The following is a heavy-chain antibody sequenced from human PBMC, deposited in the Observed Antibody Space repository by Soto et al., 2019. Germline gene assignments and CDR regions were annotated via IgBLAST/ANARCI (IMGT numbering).Heavy chain of an antibody. CDR1: GGTFRSYA. J-gene: IGHJ6*02. V-gene: IGHV1-69*13. CDR3: ARDDSSSSHYYYGMDV. D-gene: IGHD6-6*01. Sequence: GASVKVSCKASGGTFRSYAISWVRQAPGQGLEWMGGIIPIFGTANYAQKFQGRVTITADESTSTAYMELSSLRSEDTAVYYCARDDSSSSHYYYGMDVWGQGTTVTVSS. CDR2: IIPIFGTA.